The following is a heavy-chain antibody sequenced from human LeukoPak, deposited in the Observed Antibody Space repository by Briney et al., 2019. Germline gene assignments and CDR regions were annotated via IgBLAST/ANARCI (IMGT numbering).Heavy chain of an antibody. CDR3: ARDQGIAAPNHPYYGMDV. Sequence: GGSLRLSCAASGFTFSSYSMNWVRQAPGKGLEWVSSISSSSSYIYYADSVKGRFTISRDNAKNSLYLQMNSLRVEDTAVYYCARDQGIAAPNHPYYGMDVWGQGTTVTVSS. D-gene: IGHD6-13*01. CDR1: GFTFSSYS. J-gene: IGHJ6*02. V-gene: IGHV3-21*01. CDR2: ISSSSSYI.